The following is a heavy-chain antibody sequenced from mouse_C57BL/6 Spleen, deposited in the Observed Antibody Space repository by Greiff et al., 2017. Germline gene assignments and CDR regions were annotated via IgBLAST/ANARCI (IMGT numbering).Heavy chain of an antibody. CDR1: GYAFTNYL. CDR2: INPGSGGT. D-gene: IGHD1-1*01. CDR3: ARYTTVGDAMDY. V-gene: IGHV1-54*01. J-gene: IGHJ4*01. Sequence: LVESGAELVRPGTSVKVSCKASGYAFTNYLIEWVKQRPGQGLEWIGVINPGSGGTNYNEKFKGKATLTADKSSSTAYMQLSSLTSEDSAVYFCARYTTVGDAMDYWGQGTSVTVSS.